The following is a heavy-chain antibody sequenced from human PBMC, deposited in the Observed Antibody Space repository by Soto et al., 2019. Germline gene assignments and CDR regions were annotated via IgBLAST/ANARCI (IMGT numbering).Heavy chain of an antibody. CDR3: ARELADLYCSSTSCKALYGMDV. CDR1: GFTFSSYG. V-gene: IGHV3-30*03. Sequence: PGGSLRLSCAASGFTFSSYGMHWVRQAPGKGLEWVAVISYDGSNKYYADSVKGRFTISRDNSKNTLYLQMNSLRAEDTAVYYCARELADLYCSSTSCKALYGMDVWGQGTTVTVSS. CDR2: ISYDGSNK. D-gene: IGHD2-2*01. J-gene: IGHJ6*02.